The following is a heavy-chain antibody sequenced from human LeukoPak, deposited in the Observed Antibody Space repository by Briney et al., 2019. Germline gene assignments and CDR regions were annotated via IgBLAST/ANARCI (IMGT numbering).Heavy chain of an antibody. V-gene: IGHV3-23*01. Sequence: GGSLRLSCAASGFPFSTYPMTWVRQAPGKGLEWVSGISGSGSDTYSADSVKGRFTISRDTSNDTLYLQMNSLRIEDTAVYYCAKGNWNDDWGQGTLVTVSS. CDR2: ISGSGSDT. CDR1: GFPFSTYP. J-gene: IGHJ5*02. CDR3: AKGNWNDD.